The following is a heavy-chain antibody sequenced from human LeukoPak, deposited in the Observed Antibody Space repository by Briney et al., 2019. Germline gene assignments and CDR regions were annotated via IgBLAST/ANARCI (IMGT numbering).Heavy chain of an antibody. Sequence: SETLSLTCTVSGGSVSSGSYYWSWIRQPPGKGLEWIGYIYYSGSTNYNPSLKSRVTISVDASKNQFSLKLSSVTAADTAVYYCARVGHYDSSGYYYPFDYWGQGTLVTVPS. CDR1: GGSVSSGSYY. CDR3: ARVGHYDSSGYYYPFDY. D-gene: IGHD3-22*01. J-gene: IGHJ4*02. CDR2: IYYSGST. V-gene: IGHV4-61*01.